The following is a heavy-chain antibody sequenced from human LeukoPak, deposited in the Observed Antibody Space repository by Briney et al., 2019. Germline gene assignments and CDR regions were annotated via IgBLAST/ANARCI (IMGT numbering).Heavy chain of an antibody. V-gene: IGHV1-69*13. Sequence: SVKVSCKASGYTFTSYGISWVRQAPGQGLEWMGGIIPIFRTANYAQKFQGRVTITADESTSTAYMELSSLRSEDTAVYYCARALRYYSDSSGYAFDYWGQGTLVTVSS. D-gene: IGHD3-22*01. CDR3: ARALRYYSDSSGYAFDY. J-gene: IGHJ4*02. CDR1: GYTFTSYG. CDR2: IIPIFRTA.